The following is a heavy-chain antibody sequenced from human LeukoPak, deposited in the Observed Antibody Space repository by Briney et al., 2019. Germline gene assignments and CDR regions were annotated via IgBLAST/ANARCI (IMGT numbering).Heavy chain of an antibody. CDR2: ITRDGGST. CDR1: GFTFSSYG. Sequence: PGGSLRLSCAASGFTFSSYGMSWVRQAPGKGLEWVSLITRDGGSTFYADSVKGRFTISRDKSKNSLYLQMHSLRTEDTALYYCATERLKYFDYWGQGTLVTVSS. J-gene: IGHJ4*02. V-gene: IGHV3-43*02. CDR3: ATERLKYFDY.